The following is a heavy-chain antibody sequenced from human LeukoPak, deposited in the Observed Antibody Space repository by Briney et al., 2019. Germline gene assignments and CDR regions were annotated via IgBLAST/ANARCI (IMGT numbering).Heavy chain of an antibody. D-gene: IGHD6-6*01. V-gene: IGHV3-23*01. Sequence: GGSLRLSCAASGFIFSSYAMSWVRQAPGKGLEWVSVISGSGGSTYYADSVKGRFTISRDNSKNTLYLQMNSLRAEDTAVYYCAKAGGYSGSSDFDYWGQGTLVTVSS. CDR3: AKAGGYSGSSDFDY. CDR1: GFIFSSYA. CDR2: ISGSGGST. J-gene: IGHJ4*02.